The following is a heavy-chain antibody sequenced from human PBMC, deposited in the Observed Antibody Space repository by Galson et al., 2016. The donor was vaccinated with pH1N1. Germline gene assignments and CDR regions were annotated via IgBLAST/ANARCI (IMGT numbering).Heavy chain of an antibody. CDR1: GGSISSSIYY. Sequence: TLSLTCTVSGGSISSSIYYWNWIRQPAGKGLEWIGRMYTSRTTTHNPSLESRVSISVDTSKNQFSLRLRSVTAADTAVYFCARDRVALTGIFDYWGQGALVTVSS. CDR3: ARDRVALTGIFDY. CDR2: MYTSRTT. V-gene: IGHV4-61*02. D-gene: IGHD3-10*01. J-gene: IGHJ4*02.